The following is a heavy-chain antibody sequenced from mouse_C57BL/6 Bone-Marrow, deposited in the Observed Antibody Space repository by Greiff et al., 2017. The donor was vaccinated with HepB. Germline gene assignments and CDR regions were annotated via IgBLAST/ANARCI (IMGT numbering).Heavy chain of an antibody. J-gene: IGHJ2*01. V-gene: IGHV1-5*01. Sequence: VQLQQSGTVLARPGASVKMSCKTSGYTFTSYWMHWVKQRPGQGLEWIGAIYPGNSDTSYNQKFKGKAKLTAVTSASTAYMELSSLTNEDSAVYYCTRAITTVVAYYFDYWGQGTTLTVSS. CDR1: GYTFTSYW. CDR2: IYPGNSDT. CDR3: TRAITTVVAYYFDY. D-gene: IGHD1-1*01.